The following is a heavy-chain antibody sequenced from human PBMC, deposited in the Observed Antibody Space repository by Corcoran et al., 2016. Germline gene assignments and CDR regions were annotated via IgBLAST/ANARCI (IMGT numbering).Heavy chain of an antibody. Sequence: EVQLVESGGGLVQPGRSLRLSCTASGFTFGDYAMSWFRQAPGKGLEWVGFIRSKAYGGTTEYAASVKGRFTISRDDSKSIAYLQMRCLKAEDPAMYYCTREDRGRYPLQEYGSGWYWFDPWGQGTLVTVSS. CDR3: TREDRGRYPLQEYGSGWYWFDP. D-gene: IGHD6-19*01. CDR2: IRSKAYGGTT. J-gene: IGHJ5*02. CDR1: GFTFGDYA. V-gene: IGHV3-49*03.